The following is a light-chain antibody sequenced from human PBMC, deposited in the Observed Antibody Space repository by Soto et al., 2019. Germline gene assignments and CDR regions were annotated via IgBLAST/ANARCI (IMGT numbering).Light chain of an antibody. CDR3: QQYGSSPIT. Sequence: EIVLTQSPATLSLSPGERATLSCGASQSVGNNLAWYQQKPGQAPRLLIHGASSRATGIPDRFSGSGSGTDFTLTISRLEPEDFAVYYCQQYGSSPITFGQGTRLEIK. CDR2: GAS. V-gene: IGKV3-20*01. CDR1: QSVGNN. J-gene: IGKJ5*01.